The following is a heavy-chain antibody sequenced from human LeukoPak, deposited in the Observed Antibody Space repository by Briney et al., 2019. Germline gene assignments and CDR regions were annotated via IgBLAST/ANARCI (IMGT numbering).Heavy chain of an antibody. CDR2: INPNSGGT. J-gene: IGHJ4*02. CDR3: AREHVHGDYGPLDY. Sequence: ASVKVSCKASGYTFTGYCMHWVRQAPGQGLEWMGWINPNSGGTNYAQKFQGRVTMTRDTSISTAYMELSRLRSDDTAVYYCAREHVHGDYGPLDYWGQGTLVTVSS. D-gene: IGHD4-17*01. CDR1: GYTFTGYC. V-gene: IGHV1-2*02.